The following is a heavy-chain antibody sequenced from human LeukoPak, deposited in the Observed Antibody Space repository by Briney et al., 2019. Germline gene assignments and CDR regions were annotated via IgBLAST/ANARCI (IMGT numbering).Heavy chain of an antibody. CDR1: GNTFTLYY. D-gene: IGHD3-16*01. J-gene: IGHJ6*03. CDR2: INPSDGAT. V-gene: IGHV1-46*01. Sequence: ASVKVSCKASGNTFTLYYINWVRQAPGQGLQWMGMINPSDGATTYAQRLQGRVTMTTDMSTTTVYMDLRDLRSEETTVNFCAREKRGGLGANLGGLFASYYTYYYMDVWGRGTTVTVSS. CDR3: AREKRGGLGANLGGLFASYYTYYYMDV.